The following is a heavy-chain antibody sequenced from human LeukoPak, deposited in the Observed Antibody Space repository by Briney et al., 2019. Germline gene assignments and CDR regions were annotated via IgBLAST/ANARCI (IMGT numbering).Heavy chain of an antibody. Sequence: PSETLSLTCAVYGGSFSGYYWSWVRQPPGKGLEWIGEINHSGTTNYNPSLKSRVSISVDTSKNQFSLNLSSVTAADTAVYYCARQGPYHYGSGSYRWDNNTDYWGQGTLVTVSS. J-gene: IGHJ4*02. CDR2: INHSGTT. CDR3: ARQGPYHYGSGSYRWDNNTDY. D-gene: IGHD3-10*01. CDR1: GGSFSGYY. V-gene: IGHV4-34*01.